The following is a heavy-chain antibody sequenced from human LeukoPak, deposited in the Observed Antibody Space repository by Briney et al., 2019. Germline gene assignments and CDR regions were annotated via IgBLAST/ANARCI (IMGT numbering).Heavy chain of an antibody. CDR2: FYSSGST. CDR3: ARLEKKSYYYMDV. D-gene: IGHD1-1*01. CDR1: GFTFIRNY. Sequence: GGSLRLPCGSSGFTFIRNYMAWFAKAPGRGLEGFSVFYSSGSTYYADSVKGRFTISRDNSENTLFLQMNTLRAEDTAVYYCARLEKKSYYYMDVWGKGTTVTVSS. V-gene: IGHV3-53*01. J-gene: IGHJ6*03.